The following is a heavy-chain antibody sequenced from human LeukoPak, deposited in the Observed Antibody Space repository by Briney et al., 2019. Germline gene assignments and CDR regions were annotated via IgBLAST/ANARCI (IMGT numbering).Heavy chain of an antibody. CDR1: GGTFSSYA. D-gene: IGHD3-22*01. Sequence: ASVKVSCKASGGTFSSYAISWVRQAPGQGLEWMGWISAYNGNTNYAQKFQGRVTMTTDTSTSTAYMELRSLRSDDTAVYYCARDWADRSDYWGQGTLVTVS. V-gene: IGHV1-18*01. CDR3: ARDWADRSDY. J-gene: IGHJ4*02. CDR2: ISAYNGNT.